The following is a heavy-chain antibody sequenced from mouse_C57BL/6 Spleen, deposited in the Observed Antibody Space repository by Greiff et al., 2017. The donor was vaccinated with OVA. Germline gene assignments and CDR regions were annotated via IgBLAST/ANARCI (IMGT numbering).Heavy chain of an antibody. CDR2: IWSGGST. Sequence: VMLVESGPGLVQPSQSLSITCTVSGFSLTSYGVHWVRQSPGKGLEWLGVIWSGGSTDYNAAFISRLSISKDNSKSQVFFKMNSLQADDTAIYYCARDYPFDVWGTGTTVTVSS. V-gene: IGHV2-2*01. CDR3: ARDYPFDV. J-gene: IGHJ1*03. CDR1: GFSLTSYG. D-gene: IGHD1-1*02.